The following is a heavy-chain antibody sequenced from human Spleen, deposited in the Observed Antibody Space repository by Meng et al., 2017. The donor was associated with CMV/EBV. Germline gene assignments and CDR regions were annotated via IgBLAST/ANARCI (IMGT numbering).Heavy chain of an antibody. CDR1: GFTFTSHA. Sequence: GESLKISCAASGFTFTSHAMHWVRQAPGKGLEWVGLIRTKLYGETTEYAASVRGRFTISRDDSKNIAYLQMNSLKSEDTAVYFCTREHLPVFAVGLPGDYWGQGTLVTVSS. CDR2: IRTKLYGETT. J-gene: IGHJ4*02. D-gene: IGHD3-3*01. V-gene: IGHV3-49*04. CDR3: TREHLPVFAVGLPGDY.